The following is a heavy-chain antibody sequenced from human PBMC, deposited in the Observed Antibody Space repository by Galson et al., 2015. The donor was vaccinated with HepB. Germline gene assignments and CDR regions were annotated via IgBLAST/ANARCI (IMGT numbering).Heavy chain of an antibody. J-gene: IGHJ6*02. CDR1: GFTFSTYA. V-gene: IGHV3-23*01. D-gene: IGHD3-10*01. CDR3: AKFRTGSGTYYSFYYYGMDV. CDR2: ISGSGGST. Sequence: SLRLSCAASGFTFSTYAMTWVRQAPGKGLEWVSGISGSGGSTSYADSVKGRFTISRDNSKNTLYLQMNSLRAEDTAVYYCAKFRTGSGTYYSFYYYGMDVWGQGTTVPVSS.